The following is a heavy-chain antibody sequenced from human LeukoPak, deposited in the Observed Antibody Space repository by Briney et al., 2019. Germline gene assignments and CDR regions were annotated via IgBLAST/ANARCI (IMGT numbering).Heavy chain of an antibody. J-gene: IGHJ6*02. D-gene: IGHD1-26*01. CDR1: GYSFTSYW. CDR3: ATATRRYYYYYGMDV. Sequence: GESLKISCKGSGYSFTSYWIGWVRQMPGKGLEWMGIIYPGDSDTRYSPSFQGQVTISADKSINTAYLQWSSLKASDTAMYYCATATRRYYYYYGMDVWGQGTTVTVSS. V-gene: IGHV5-51*01. CDR2: IYPGDSDT.